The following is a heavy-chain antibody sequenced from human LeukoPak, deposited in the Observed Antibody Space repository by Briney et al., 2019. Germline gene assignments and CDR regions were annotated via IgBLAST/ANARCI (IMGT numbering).Heavy chain of an antibody. Sequence: SETLSLACTVSGGSMSSDYWSWIRQPPGKGLEWIGYIHYSGSTRYNPSLKSRVTISIDTSRNQFSLKLSSVTTADTAVYYCAYQGRGRYYWGQGTLVTVSS. D-gene: IGHD3-16*01. V-gene: IGHV4-59*08. CDR1: GGSMSSDY. J-gene: IGHJ4*02. CDR3: AYQGRGRYY. CDR2: IHYSGST.